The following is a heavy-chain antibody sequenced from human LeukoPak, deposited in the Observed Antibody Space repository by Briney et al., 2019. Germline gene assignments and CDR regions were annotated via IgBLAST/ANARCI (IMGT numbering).Heavy chain of an antibody. CDR3: TRHRSGSSSTNWFDP. V-gene: IGHV3-73*01. J-gene: IGHJ5*02. Sequence: QPGGSLRLSCAASGFTFSGSAMDWVRQASGKGLEWVGIISSKANSYATAYAASVKGSLTISRDDSKNTAYLQMNSLKTEDTAVYYCTRHRSGSSSTNWFDPWGQGTLVTVSS. CDR1: GFTFSGSA. CDR2: ISSKANSYAT. D-gene: IGHD1-26*01.